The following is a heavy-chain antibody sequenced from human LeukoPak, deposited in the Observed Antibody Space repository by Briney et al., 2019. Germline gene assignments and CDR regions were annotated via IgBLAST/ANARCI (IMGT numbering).Heavy chain of an antibody. J-gene: IGHJ4*02. CDR1: GGSISSSY. CDR3: AKHGSGWRFDC. Sequence: PSETLSLTCTVSGGSISSSYWSWIRQPPGKGLEWIAYIYHSGDTSYTPSLKSRVTMSVDTSKNQFSLRLSSVTAADTAVYYCAKHGSGWRFDCWGQGTLVTVSS. CDR2: IYHSGDT. D-gene: IGHD6-19*01. V-gene: IGHV4-59*08.